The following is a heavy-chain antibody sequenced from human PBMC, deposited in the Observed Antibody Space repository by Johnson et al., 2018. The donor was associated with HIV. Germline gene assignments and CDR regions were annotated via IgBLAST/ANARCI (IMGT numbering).Heavy chain of an antibody. D-gene: IGHD2-21*02. CDR3: ARGGSAARGNWNCGGDCSTCLLLDAFDI. CDR1: GFTFSSYA. CDR2: ISYDGSNK. J-gene: IGHJ3*02. V-gene: IGHV3-30*04. Sequence: QVQLVESGGGVVQPGRSLRLSCAASGFTFSSYAMHWVRQAPGKGLEWVAVISYDGSNKYYADSVKGRFTISRDNSKNTLYLQRNSLGAADTAVYDCARGGSAARGNWNCGGDCSTCLLLDAFDIWGQGTMVTVSS.